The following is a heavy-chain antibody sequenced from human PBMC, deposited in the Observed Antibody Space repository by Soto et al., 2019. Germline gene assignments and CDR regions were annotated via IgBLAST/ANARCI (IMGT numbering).Heavy chain of an antibody. CDR3: AREEVRGPAAKGGMDV. CDR2: IYYSGST. Sequence: SETLSLTCTVSGGSISSGCYYWSWIRQHPGKGLEWIGYIYYSGSTYYNPSLKSRVTISVDTSKNQFSLKLSSVTAADTAVYYCAREEVRGPAAKGGMDVWGQGTTVTVSS. V-gene: IGHV4-31*03. CDR1: GGSISSGCYY. D-gene: IGHD2-2*01. J-gene: IGHJ6*02.